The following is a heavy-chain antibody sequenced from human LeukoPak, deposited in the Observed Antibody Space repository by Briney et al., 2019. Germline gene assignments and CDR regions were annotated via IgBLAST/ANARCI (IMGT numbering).Heavy chain of an antibody. CDR3: ARAGDFSFKD. D-gene: IGHD3-3*01. Sequence: GGSLRLSCAVSGFTFSIYSMTWVRQAPGKGLEWVSYISSSSTTISYADSVKGRFTISRDNAENSLYLQMNSLRAEETAVYYCARAGDFSFKDWGQGTLVTVSS. V-gene: IGHV3-48*01. CDR1: GFTFSIYS. CDR2: ISSSSTTI. J-gene: IGHJ4*02.